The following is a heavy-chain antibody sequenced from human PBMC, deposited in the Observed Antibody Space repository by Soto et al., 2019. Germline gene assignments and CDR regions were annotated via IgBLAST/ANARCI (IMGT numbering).Heavy chain of an antibody. CDR2: IVVGSGNT. D-gene: IGHD3-3*01. CDR1: GFTFTSSA. Sequence: SGKVSCKASGFTFTSSAVQWVRQARGQSLERIGWIVVGSGNTNYAQKFQERVTITRDMSTSTAYMELSSLRSEDTAVYYCAGAQGDDFWSGYYYYYGMDVWGQGTTVTVSS. J-gene: IGHJ6*02. CDR3: AGAQGDDFWSGYYYYYGMDV. V-gene: IGHV1-58*01.